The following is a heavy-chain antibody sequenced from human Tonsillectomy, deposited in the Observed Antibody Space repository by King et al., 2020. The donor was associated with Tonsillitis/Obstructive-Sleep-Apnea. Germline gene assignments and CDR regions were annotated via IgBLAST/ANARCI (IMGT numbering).Heavy chain of an antibody. CDR2: INPNSGGT. V-gene: IGHV1-2*02. J-gene: IGHJ6*02. CDR3: AIAVVAAHTYSYYGMDV. CDR1: GYTFTGYY. D-gene: IGHD2-15*01. Sequence: LVQSGAEVKKPGASVKVSCKASGYTFTGYYMHWVRQAPGQGLEWMGWINPNSGGTNYAQKFQGRVTMTRDTSISTAYMELSRLRSDDTAVYYCAIAVVAAHTYSYYGMDVWGQGTTVTVSS.